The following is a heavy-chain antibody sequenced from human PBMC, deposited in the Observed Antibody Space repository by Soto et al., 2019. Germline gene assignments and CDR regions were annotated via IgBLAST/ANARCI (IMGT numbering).Heavy chain of an antibody. J-gene: IGHJ3*02. CDR2: ISGSGGST. Sequence: EVQLLESGGGLVQPGGSLRLSCAASGFTFSSYAMSWVRQAPGKGLEWVSAISGSGGSTYYADSVKGRFTISRDNSKNTLYLQMNSLRAEDTAVYYCAKDLDRENWKRHTGSFFLAVAGRVQIQGAFDIWGQGTMVTVSS. CDR3: AKDLDRENWKRHTGSFFLAVAGRVQIQGAFDI. D-gene: IGHD6-19*01. CDR1: GFTFSSYA. V-gene: IGHV3-23*01.